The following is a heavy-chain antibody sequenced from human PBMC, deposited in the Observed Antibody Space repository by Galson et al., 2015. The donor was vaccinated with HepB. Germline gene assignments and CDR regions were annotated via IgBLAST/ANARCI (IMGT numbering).Heavy chain of an antibody. V-gene: IGHV3-23*01. Sequence: SLRLSCAASGFTLKNYAMRWARQAPGKGPEWVSVLSVSGYTTYYGDSVKGRFTISRDDSTNALFLQMTSLRDEDTAVYYCAKGHGVAMWGSGGYFDVWGRGTLVTVSS. J-gene: IGHJ2*01. D-gene: IGHD7-27*01. CDR1: GFTLKNYA. CDR2: LSVSGYTT. CDR3: AKGHGVAMWGSGGYFDV.